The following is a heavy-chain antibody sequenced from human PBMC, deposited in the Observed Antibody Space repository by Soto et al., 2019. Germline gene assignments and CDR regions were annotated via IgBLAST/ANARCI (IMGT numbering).Heavy chain of an antibody. CDR3: ARGFGPIVGATTRGYDAFDI. J-gene: IGHJ3*02. D-gene: IGHD1-26*01. Sequence: PSVKVSCKASGYTFTGYYMHWVRQAPGQGLEWMGWINPNSGGTNYAQKFQGWVTMTRDTSISTAYMELSRLRSDDTAVYYCARGFGPIVGATTRGYDAFDIWGQGTMVTVSS. CDR1: GYTFTGYY. V-gene: IGHV1-2*04. CDR2: INPNSGGT.